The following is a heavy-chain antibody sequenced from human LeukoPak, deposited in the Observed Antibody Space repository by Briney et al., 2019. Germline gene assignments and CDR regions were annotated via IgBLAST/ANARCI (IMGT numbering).Heavy chain of an antibody. J-gene: IGHJ3*02. CDR3: ARARILLTFGGLRGTKTDGFDI. D-gene: IGHD3-16*01. CDR1: GYSFSSYC. V-gene: IGHV5-51*01. CDR2: IYPGDSGT. Sequence: GESLKISCKGSGYSFSSYCIGWVRQMPGKGLEWMGIIYPGDSGTRNSPSFQGQVTISADKSISTAYLQWSSLKASDTAMYFCARARILLTFGGLRGTKTDGFDIWGQGTMVTVSS.